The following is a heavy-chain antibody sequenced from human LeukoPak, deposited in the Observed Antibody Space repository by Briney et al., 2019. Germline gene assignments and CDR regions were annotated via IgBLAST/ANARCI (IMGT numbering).Heavy chain of an antibody. D-gene: IGHD6-6*01. Sequence: PSETLSLTCTVSGGSIRSSNYYWGWIRQPPGRGLEWIGSISYSGSTYYNPSLKSRVTISVDTSKNQFSLKLSSVTAADTAVYYCARDLGIAARPDYWGQGTLVTVSS. J-gene: IGHJ4*02. CDR2: ISYSGST. V-gene: IGHV4-39*02. CDR1: GGSIRSSNYY. CDR3: ARDLGIAARPDY.